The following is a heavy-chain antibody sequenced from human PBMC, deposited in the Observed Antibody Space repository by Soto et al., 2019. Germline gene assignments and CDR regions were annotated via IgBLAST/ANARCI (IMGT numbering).Heavy chain of an antibody. Sequence: SETLSLTCAVYGGSFSGYYWSWIRQPPGKGLEWIGEINHSGSTNYNPSLKSRVTISVDTSKNQFSLKLSSVTAAETAVYYCARVGYSSSWYGDGGYYGIDVWGQGTTVTVSS. CDR1: GGSFSGYY. J-gene: IGHJ6*02. CDR2: INHSGST. V-gene: IGHV4-34*01. D-gene: IGHD6-13*01. CDR3: ARVGYSSSWYGDGGYYGIDV.